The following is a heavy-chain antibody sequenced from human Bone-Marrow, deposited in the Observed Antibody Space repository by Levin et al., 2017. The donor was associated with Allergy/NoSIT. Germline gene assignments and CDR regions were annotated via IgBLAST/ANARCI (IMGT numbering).Heavy chain of an antibody. CDR1: GYSFTSYW. J-gene: IGHJ3*02. D-gene: IGHD2-15*01. CDR2: IYPGDSDT. V-gene: IGHV5-51*01. CDR3: ARRCSGGSCYSSLAFDI. Sequence: EASVKVSCKGSGYSFTSYWIGWVRQMPGKGLEWMGIIYPGDSDTRYSPSFQGQVTISADKSISTAYLQWSSLKASDTAMYYCARRCSGGSCYSSLAFDIWGQGTMVTVSS.